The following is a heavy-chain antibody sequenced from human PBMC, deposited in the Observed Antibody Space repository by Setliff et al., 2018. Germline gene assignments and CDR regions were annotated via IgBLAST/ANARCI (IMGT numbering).Heavy chain of an antibody. CDR1: GGSISSGGYY. CDR3: ARLGGSSGSGGFYYYYYMDV. Sequence: SETLSLTCTVSGGSISSGGYYWSWIRQHPGEGLEWIGYIYYSGITYYNPSLKSRVTISVDTSKNQFSLKLSSVTAADTAVYYCARLGGSSGSGGFYYYYYMDVWGKGTTVTVSS. J-gene: IGHJ6*03. D-gene: IGHD3-22*01. V-gene: IGHV4-39*01. CDR2: IYYSGIT.